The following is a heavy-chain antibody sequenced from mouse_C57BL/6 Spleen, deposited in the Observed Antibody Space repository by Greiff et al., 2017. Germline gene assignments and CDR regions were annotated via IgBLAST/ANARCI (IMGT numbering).Heavy chain of an antibody. D-gene: IGHD2-12*01. CDR1: GYTFTDYY. CDR3: ARTYSLGAMDY. Sequence: QVQLQQSGAELVRPGASVKLSCKASGYTFTDYYINWVKQRPGQGLEWIARIYPGSGNTYYNEKFKGKATLTAEKSSSTAYMQLSSLTSEESAVYFCARTYSLGAMDYWGQGTSVTVSS. J-gene: IGHJ4*01. CDR2: IYPGSGNT. V-gene: IGHV1-76*01.